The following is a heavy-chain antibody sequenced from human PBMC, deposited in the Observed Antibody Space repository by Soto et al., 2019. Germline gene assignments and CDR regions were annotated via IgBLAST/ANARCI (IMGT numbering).Heavy chain of an antibody. CDR1: GFTFTRYS. V-gene: IGHV3-21*06. J-gene: IGHJ4*02. Sequence: LRLSCAASGFTFTRYSMNWVRQAPGKGLERVSSISSTTNYIYYGDSMKGRFTISRDNAKNSLYLEMNSLRAEDTAVYYCARESEDLTSNFDYWGQGTLVTVSS. CDR3: ARESEDLTSNFDY. CDR2: ISSTTNYI.